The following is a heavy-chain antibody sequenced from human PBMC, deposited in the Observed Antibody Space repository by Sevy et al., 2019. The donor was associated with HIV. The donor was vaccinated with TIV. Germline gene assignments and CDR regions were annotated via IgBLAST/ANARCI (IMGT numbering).Heavy chain of an antibody. J-gene: IGHJ4*02. CDR2: IGSRGVST. CDR3: AKSPDDSGRYFDY. CDR1: GFTFNKYA. D-gene: IGHD3-10*01. Sequence: GGSLRLSCAASGFTFNKYAMTWLRQAEGKGLEWVSAIGSRGVSTSYADSVKGRFTISRDNSKNTVYLQLNSLRADDTAVYYCAKSPDDSGRYFDYWGPGTLVTVSS. V-gene: IGHV3-23*01.